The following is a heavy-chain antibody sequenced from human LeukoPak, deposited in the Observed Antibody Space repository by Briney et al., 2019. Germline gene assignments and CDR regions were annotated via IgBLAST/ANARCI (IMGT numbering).Heavy chain of an antibody. CDR2: IRSNTNNYAT. CDR1: GFSFSGSA. V-gene: IGHV3-73*01. D-gene: IGHD2-21*02. J-gene: IGHJ4*02. Sequence: GGSLKLSCAASGFSFSGSAIHWVRQASGRGLEWVGRIRSNTNNYATTYAESVKGRFTISRDESKNTAYLQMNSLKTEDAAVYYCARINTAIFSSSDYWGQGTLVTVSS. CDR3: ARINTAIFSSSDY.